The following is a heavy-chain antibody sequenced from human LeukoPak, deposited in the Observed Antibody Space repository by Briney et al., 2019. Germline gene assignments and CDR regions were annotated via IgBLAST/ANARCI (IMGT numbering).Heavy chain of an antibody. Sequence: SETLSLTCTVSGGSLSSSSYYWGWIRQPPGKGLEWIGSIYYSGSTYYNPSLKSRVTISVDTSKNQFSLKLSSVTAADTAVYYCARMATIMFNAFDIWGQGTMVTVSS. CDR1: GGSLSSSSYY. D-gene: IGHD5-24*01. J-gene: IGHJ3*02. V-gene: IGHV4-39*07. CDR3: ARMATIMFNAFDI. CDR2: IYYSGST.